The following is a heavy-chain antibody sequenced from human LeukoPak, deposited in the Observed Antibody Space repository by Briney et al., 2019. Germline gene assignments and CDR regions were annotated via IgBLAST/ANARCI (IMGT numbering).Heavy chain of an antibody. J-gene: IGHJ5*02. Sequence: GGSLRLSCAASGFTVSSNDMSWVRQAPGKGLEWVSVIYSGGSTYYADFVKGRFHFSRDNAKNTLYLQMNSLRAEETAVYYCARETGPNWFDPWGQGTL. CDR2: IYSGGST. V-gene: IGHV3-66*01. CDR3: ARETGPNWFDP. CDR1: GFTVSSND.